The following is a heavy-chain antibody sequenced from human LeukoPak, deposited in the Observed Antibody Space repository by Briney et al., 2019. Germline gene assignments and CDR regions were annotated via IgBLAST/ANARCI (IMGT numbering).Heavy chain of an antibody. CDR1: GFTFSTYG. CDR2: ISYDGSKK. V-gene: IGHV3-30*03. CDR3: LAAAGTVY. Sequence: GGSLRLSCAASGFTFSTYGMHWVRQAPGKGLEWVAVISYDGSKKYYADSVNGRFTVSRDNSKNTLYLQSNNLRAEDTAVCYRLAAAGTVYWGQGTLVTVSS. D-gene: IGHD6-13*01. J-gene: IGHJ4*02.